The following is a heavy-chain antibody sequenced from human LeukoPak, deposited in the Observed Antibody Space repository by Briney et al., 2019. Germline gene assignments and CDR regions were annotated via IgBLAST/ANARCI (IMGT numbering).Heavy chain of an antibody. CDR1: GYSISSGYY. Sequence: PSETLSLTCTVSGYSISSGYYLGWIRQPPRKGLEWIGRIYHSGSTYYNPPLKSRVTISVDTSKNQFSLKLSSVTAPDTAVYYCARLRSNWFDPLGQGTLVT. J-gene: IGHJ5*02. CDR2: IYHSGST. CDR3: ARLRSNWFDP. V-gene: IGHV4-38-2*02. D-gene: IGHD1-14*01.